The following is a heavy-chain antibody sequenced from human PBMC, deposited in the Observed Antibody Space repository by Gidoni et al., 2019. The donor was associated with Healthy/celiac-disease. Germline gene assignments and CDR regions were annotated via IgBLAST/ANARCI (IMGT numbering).Heavy chain of an antibody. D-gene: IGHD3-3*01. J-gene: IGHJ3*02. V-gene: IGHV6-1*01. CDR3: ARGQFLERLEQVRAFDI. CDR1: GDSVSSTSAA. CDR2: TYYRSKWYN. Sequence: QVQLQQSGPGLGKPSQTLSLTCAISGDSVSSTSAAWNWIRQSPSRGLEWLGRTYYRSKWYNDYAVSVKSRITINPDTSKNQFSLQLNSVTPEDTAVYYCARGQFLERLEQVRAFDIWGQGTMVTVSS.